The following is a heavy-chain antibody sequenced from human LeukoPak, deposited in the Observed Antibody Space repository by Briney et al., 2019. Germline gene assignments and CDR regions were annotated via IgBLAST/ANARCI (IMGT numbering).Heavy chain of an antibody. CDR3: ARAAVDGVATSDY. Sequence: ASVKVSCKASGYIFTGYYVYWVRQAPGQGLEWMGWINPNRGGTNYAQKFQGRVTMTRDTSISTAHMELSRLTSDDTAVYYCARAAVDGVATSDYWGQGTLVTVSS. D-gene: IGHD5-12*01. J-gene: IGHJ4*02. CDR1: GYIFTGYY. CDR2: INPNRGGT. V-gene: IGHV1-2*02.